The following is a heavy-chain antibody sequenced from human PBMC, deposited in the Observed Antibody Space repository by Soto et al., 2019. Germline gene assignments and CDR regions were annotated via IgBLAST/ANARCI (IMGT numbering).Heavy chain of an antibody. Sequence: QDQLVQSGAEVKKPGASVQVSCKAFVIGDGISWVRQAPGQGLEWMGWINVYNDNTEYAPKFQGRVTMTTDTSTNTVYMELRSLRSDDTAVYYCARRGPQYMDVWGKGTTVTVSS. CDR2: INVYNDNT. D-gene: IGHD3-10*01. CDR1: VIGDG. J-gene: IGHJ6*04. CDR3: ARRGPQYMDV. V-gene: IGHV1-18*01.